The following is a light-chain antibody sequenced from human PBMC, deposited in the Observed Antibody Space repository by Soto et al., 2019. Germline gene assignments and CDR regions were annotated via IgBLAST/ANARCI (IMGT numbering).Light chain of an antibody. CDR3: QQYDNIPLT. J-gene: IGKJ3*01. CDR1: QSISSW. V-gene: IGKV1-33*01. Sequence: GDRVTITCRASQSISSWLAWYQQKPGKAPKLLIYETSNLETGVPSRFSGSGSGTDFTFTISTLQSEDLATYYCQQYDNIPLTFGPGTKVDIK. CDR2: ETS.